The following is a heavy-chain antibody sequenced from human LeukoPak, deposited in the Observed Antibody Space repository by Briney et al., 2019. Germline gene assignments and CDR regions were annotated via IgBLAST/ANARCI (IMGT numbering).Heavy chain of an antibody. CDR2: ISGSGGST. Sequence: TGGSLRLSCAASGFTFSSYAMSWVRQAPGKGLEGVSVISGSGGSTYYADSVKGRFTISRDNSKNTLYLQMNSLRAEDTAVYYCARFMTTYDAFDIWGQGTMVTVSS. D-gene: IGHD2/OR15-2a*01. CDR3: ARFMTTYDAFDI. J-gene: IGHJ3*02. V-gene: IGHV3-23*01. CDR1: GFTFSSYA.